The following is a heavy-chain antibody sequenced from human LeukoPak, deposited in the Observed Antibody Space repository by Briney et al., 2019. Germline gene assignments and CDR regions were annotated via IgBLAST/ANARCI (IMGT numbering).Heavy chain of an antibody. CDR2: INPSGGST. D-gene: IGHD6-13*01. CDR1: GYTFTGYY. V-gene: IGHV1-46*01. J-gene: IGHJ2*01. CDR3: ARVNSSSWYASAYWYFDL. Sequence: GASVKVSCKASGYTFTGYYMHWVRQAPGQGLEWMGIINPSGGSTSYAQKFQGRVTMTRDMSTSTVYMELSSLRSEDTAVYYCARVNSSSWYASAYWYFDLWGRGTLVTVSS.